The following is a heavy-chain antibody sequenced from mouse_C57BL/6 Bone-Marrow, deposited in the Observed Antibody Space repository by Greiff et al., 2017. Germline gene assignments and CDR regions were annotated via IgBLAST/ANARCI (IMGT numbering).Heavy chain of an antibody. CDR3: ATFTTVVDWYFDV. J-gene: IGHJ1*03. Sequence: VQLQQPGAELVKPGASVKVSCKASGYTFTSYWMHWVKQRPGQGLEWIGRIHPSDSDTNYNQKFKGKATLTVDKSSSTAYMQLSSLTSEDSAVYYCATFTTVVDWYFDVWGTGTTVTVSS. CDR2: IHPSDSDT. CDR1: GYTFTSYW. V-gene: IGHV1-74*01. D-gene: IGHD1-1*01.